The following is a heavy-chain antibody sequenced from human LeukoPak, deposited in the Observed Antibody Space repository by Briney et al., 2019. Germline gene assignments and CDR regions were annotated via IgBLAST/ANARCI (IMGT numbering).Heavy chain of an antibody. CDR3: ARGVGATPFDY. V-gene: IGHV1-18*01. J-gene: IGHJ4*02. D-gene: IGHD1-26*01. CDR1: GYTFTRYG. Sequence: ASVKVSCKASGYTFTRYGISWVRQAPVQGLEWMGWISSYNGNTNYAQKLQGRVTMTTDTSTSTAYKELRGLRSDDTAVYYCARGVGATPFDYWGQGTLVTVSS. CDR2: ISSYNGNT.